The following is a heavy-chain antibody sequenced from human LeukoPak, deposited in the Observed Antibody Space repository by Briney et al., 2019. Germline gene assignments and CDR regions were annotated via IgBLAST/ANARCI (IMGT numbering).Heavy chain of an antibody. CDR1: GFTFSSYS. CDR2: ISSSSSYI. Sequence: GGSLRLSCAASGFTFSSYSMNWIRQAPGKGLEWVSSISSSSSYIYYADSVKGRSTISRDNAKNSLYLQMNSLRAEDTAVYYCARDLRFGELFNYYYYMDVWGKGTTVTVSS. J-gene: IGHJ6*03. V-gene: IGHV3-21*01. D-gene: IGHD3-10*01. CDR3: ARDLRFGELFNYYYYMDV.